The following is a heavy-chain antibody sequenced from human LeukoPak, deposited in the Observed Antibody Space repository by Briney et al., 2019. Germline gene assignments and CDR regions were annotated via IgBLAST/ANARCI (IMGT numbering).Heavy chain of an antibody. CDR2: INWNGGSI. D-gene: IGHD2-15*01. CDR3: TRGYCSGGSCFAFDY. CDR1: GFTFDDYG. J-gene: IGHJ4*02. V-gene: IGHV3-20*04. Sequence: GGSLRLSCAASGFTFDDYGMGWVRQAPGKGLEWVSGINWNGGSIGYADSVKGRFTVSRDDAKNSLYLQMTSLRAEDTALYYCTRGYCSGGSCFAFDYWSQGTLVTVSS.